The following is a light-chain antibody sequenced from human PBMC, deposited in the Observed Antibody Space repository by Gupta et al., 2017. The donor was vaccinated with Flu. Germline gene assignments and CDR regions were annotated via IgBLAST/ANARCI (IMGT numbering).Light chain of an antibody. CDR3: QQVVGTPRT. CDR1: QSRYSSSNNYDC. CDR2: WAS. Sequence: SLGERATINCKASQSRYSSSNNYDCLAWYQQKPGQPPKLLIYWASTRGSGVPDSFSGSGSGTDFTLTIDSLQAEDVGVYYCQQVVGTPRTFGQGTTVEVK. J-gene: IGKJ1*01. V-gene: IGKV4-1*01.